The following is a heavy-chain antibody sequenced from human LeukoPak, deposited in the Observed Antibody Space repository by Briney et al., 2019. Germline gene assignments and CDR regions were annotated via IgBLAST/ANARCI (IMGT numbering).Heavy chain of an antibody. CDR3: VRGGWELDY. D-gene: IGHD4-23*01. CDR1: GFTVRDFW. Sequence: GGSLRLSCAASGFTVRDFWMAWVRQTPGKGLEWVAHIKEDRTADYYVDSVKGRFTISKDDGKNSLHLQMNSLRVEDTAVYYCVRGGWELDYWGQGTLVTVSS. V-gene: IGHV3-7*01. CDR2: IKEDRTAD. J-gene: IGHJ4*02.